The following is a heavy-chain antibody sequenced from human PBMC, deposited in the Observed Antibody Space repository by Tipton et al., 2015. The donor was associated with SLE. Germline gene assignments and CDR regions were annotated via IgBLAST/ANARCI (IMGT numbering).Heavy chain of an antibody. V-gene: IGHV4-38-2*02. CDR1: GYSISSGYY. J-gene: IGHJ4*02. CDR3: ARGQGYSDY. Sequence: TLSLTCTVSGYSISSGYYWGWIRQPPGKGLEWIGEINHSGSTNYNPSLKSRVTISVDTSKNQFSLKLSSVTAADTAVYYCARGQGYSDYWGQGTLVTVSS. CDR2: INHSGST.